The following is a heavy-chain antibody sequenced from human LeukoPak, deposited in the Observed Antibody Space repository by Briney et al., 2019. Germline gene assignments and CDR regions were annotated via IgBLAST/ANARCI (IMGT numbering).Heavy chain of an antibody. V-gene: IGHV3-30*04. CDR2: ISYDGSNK. D-gene: IGHD2-2*01. J-gene: IGHJ5*02. CDR3: TTWGTSWYNWFDP. Sequence: GRSLRLSCAASGFTFSSYAMHWVRQAPGKGLEWVAVISYDGSNKYYADSVKGRFTISRDNSKNTLYLQMNSLKTEDTAVYYCTTWGTSWYNWFDPWGQGTLVTVSS. CDR1: GFTFSSYA.